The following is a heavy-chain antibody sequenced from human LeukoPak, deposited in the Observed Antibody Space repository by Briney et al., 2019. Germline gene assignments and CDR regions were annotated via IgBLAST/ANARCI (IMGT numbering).Heavy chain of an antibody. V-gene: IGHV3-33*01. CDR1: GFTFSSDG. J-gene: IGHJ4*02. Sequence: GGSLRLSCAASGFTFSSDGMHWVRQAPGKELEWVAVIWYDGSNKYYADSVKGRFTISRDNSKNTLYLQMNSLRAEDTAVYYCARDCNLKHFDYWGQGTLVTVSS. CDR2: IWYDGSNK. D-gene: IGHD2-15*01. CDR3: ARDCNLKHFDY.